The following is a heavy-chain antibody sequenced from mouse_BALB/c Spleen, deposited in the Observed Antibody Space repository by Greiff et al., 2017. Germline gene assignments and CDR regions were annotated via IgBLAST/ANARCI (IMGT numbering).Heavy chain of an antibody. Sequence: VQLQQSGAELAKPGASVKMSCKASGYTFTSYWMHWVKQRPGQGLEWIGYINPSTGYTEYNQKFKDKATLTADKSSSTAYMQLSSLTSEDSAVYYCARSDYRYDGYWGQGTTLTVSS. D-gene: IGHD2-14*01. CDR1: GYTFTSYW. CDR2: INPSTGYT. CDR3: ARSDYRYDGY. J-gene: IGHJ2*01. V-gene: IGHV1-7*01.